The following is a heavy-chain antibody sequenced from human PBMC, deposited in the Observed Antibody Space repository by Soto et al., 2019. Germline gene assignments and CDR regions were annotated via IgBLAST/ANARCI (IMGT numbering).Heavy chain of an antibody. D-gene: IGHD3-16*01. J-gene: IGHJ4*02. V-gene: IGHV4-4*02. Sequence: QVQLQESGPGLVKPSGTLSLSCAVSGGSISSSHWWTWVRQPPGKGLEWIGGIYHSGSTNYNPSPQSRVTITVDTSRNQFSLNRGSVAAADRAVFYCASAGGGEDYWGQGILVTVSS. CDR3: ASAGGGEDY. CDR1: GGSISSSHW. CDR2: IYHSGST.